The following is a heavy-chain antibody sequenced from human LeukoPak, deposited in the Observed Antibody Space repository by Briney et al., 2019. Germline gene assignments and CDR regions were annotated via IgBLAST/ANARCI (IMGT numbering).Heavy chain of an antibody. J-gene: IGHJ6*02. CDR3: ATLWYYGIDV. Sequence: GGSLRLSCAASGFTVSSNYMSWVRPAAGKGLEWDSVIHSGGSTYYADSVKGRFTISRDNSKNTLYLQMNSLRAEDTAVYYCATLWYYGIDVWGQGATVTVSS. D-gene: IGHD3-10*01. CDR2: IHSGGST. CDR1: GFTVSSNY. V-gene: IGHV3-53*01.